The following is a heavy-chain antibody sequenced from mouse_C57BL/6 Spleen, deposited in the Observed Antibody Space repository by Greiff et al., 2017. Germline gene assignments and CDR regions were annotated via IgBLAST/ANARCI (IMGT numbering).Heavy chain of an antibody. D-gene: IGHD2-5*01. J-gene: IGHJ3*01. CDR3: ARGAYYSNLFAY. Sequence: QVQLQQPGAELVKPGASVKMSCKASGYTFTSYWITWVKQRPGQGLEWIGDIYPGSGSTNYNEKFKSKATLTVDTSSSTAYMQLSSLTSEDSAVYYCARGAYYSNLFAYWGQGTLGTVSA. CDR1: GYTFTSYW. CDR2: IYPGSGST. V-gene: IGHV1-55*01.